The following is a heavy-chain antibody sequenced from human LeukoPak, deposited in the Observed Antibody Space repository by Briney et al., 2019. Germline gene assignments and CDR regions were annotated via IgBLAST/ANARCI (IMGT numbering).Heavy chain of an antibody. Sequence: GGSLRLSCAASGFTFNTYAMNWVRQAPGKGLEWVSGITTNADSTYYADSVKGRFTISRDNSKNTLYLQMNSLRAEDTAVYYCARGEPYSSSLNAEYFQHWGQGTLVTVSS. D-gene: IGHD6-6*01. CDR3: ARGEPYSSSLNAEYFQH. CDR2: ITTNADST. V-gene: IGHV3-23*01. CDR1: GFTFNTYA. J-gene: IGHJ1*01.